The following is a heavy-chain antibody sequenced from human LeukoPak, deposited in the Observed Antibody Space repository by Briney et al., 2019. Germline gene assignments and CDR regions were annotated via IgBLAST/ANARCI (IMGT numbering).Heavy chain of an antibody. V-gene: IGHV1-18*01. CDR2: INIDNGDT. Sequence: ASVKVSCKASGYTFTNYGINWVRQAPGQGLEWMGWINIDNGDTNYAQKLQGRVTMTTDTSTSTAYMELRSLRSDDTAVYYCARKAVLRGYFDFWGQGTLVTVSS. J-gene: IGHJ4*02. D-gene: IGHD3-3*01. CDR3: ARKAVLRGYFDF. CDR1: GYTFTNYG.